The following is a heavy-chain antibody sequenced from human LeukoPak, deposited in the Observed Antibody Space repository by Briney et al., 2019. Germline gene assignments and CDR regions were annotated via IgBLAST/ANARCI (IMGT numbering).Heavy chain of an antibody. CDR1: GGSISISTYY. J-gene: IGHJ5*02. CDR3: AREFHP. Sequence: SETLPLTCTVSGGSISISTYYWSWIRQPPGKGLEWIGQIYYSGSTYYNPSLKSRVTISLDTSKSQFSLKLTSVTAADTAVYYCAREFHPWGQGTLVSVSS. CDR2: IYYSGST. V-gene: IGHV4-61*01.